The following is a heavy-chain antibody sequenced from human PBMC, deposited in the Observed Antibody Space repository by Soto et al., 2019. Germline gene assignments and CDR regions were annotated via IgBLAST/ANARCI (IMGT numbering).Heavy chain of an antibody. CDR1: GGSISSGGYS. V-gene: IGHV4-30-2*01. Sequence: QTLSLTCAVSGGSISSGGYSWSWIRQPPGKGLEWIGYIYHSGSTYYNPSLKSRVTISVDRSKNQFSLKLSSVTAADTAVYYCARAMTTVTTIDYWGQGTLVTVPQ. CDR2: IYHSGST. J-gene: IGHJ4*02. CDR3: ARAMTTVTTIDY. D-gene: IGHD4-17*01.